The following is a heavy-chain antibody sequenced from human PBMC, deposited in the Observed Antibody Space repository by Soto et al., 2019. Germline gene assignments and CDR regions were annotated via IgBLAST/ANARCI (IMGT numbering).Heavy chain of an antibody. CDR1: GFTFSSYA. CDR3: ARERTFTMVRGFDY. V-gene: IGHV3-30-3*01. J-gene: IGHJ4*02. CDR2: ISYDGSNK. Sequence: QVQLVESGGGVVQPGRSLRLSCAASGFTFSSYAMHWVRQAPGKGLEWVAVISYDGSNKYYADSVKGRVTISRDSSKNTLYLKMNILRAEATAVYYCARERTFTMVRGFDYWGQGTLVTVSS. D-gene: IGHD3-10*01.